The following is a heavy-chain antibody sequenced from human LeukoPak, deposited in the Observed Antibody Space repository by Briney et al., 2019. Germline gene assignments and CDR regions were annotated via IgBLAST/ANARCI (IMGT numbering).Heavy chain of an antibody. CDR2: IYYSGST. Sequence: SETLSLTCTVSGGSISSGGYYWSWIRQHPGKGLEWIGYIYYSGSTYYNPSLKSRVTISVDTSKNQFSLKLSSVSAADTAVYYCARAKDYGDYPDAFDIWGQGTMVTVSS. V-gene: IGHV4-31*03. CDR1: GGSISSGGYY. D-gene: IGHD4-17*01. J-gene: IGHJ3*02. CDR3: ARAKDYGDYPDAFDI.